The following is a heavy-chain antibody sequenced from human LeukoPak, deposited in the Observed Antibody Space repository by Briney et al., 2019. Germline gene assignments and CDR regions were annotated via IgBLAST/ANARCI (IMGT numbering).Heavy chain of an antibody. CDR1: GGSISSGGYY. CDR3: ARHGGGSYYGWFDP. D-gene: IGHD1-26*01. V-gene: IGHV4-31*03. CDR2: IYYSGST. J-gene: IGHJ5*02. Sequence: SQTLSLTCTVSGGSISSGGYYWSWIRQHPGKGLEWIGYIYYSGSTYYNPSLKSRVTISVDTSKNQFSLKLSSVTAADTAVYYCARHGGGSYYGWFDPWGQGTLVTVSS.